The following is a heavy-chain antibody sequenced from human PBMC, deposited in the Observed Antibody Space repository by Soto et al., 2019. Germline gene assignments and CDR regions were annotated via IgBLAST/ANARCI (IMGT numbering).Heavy chain of an antibody. Sequence: AAVKVSCKASGYTFTNYGISWVRQAPGQGVEWMGWINTDIGNTNHAQELQGRGTMTTDTSTSTAYRELRSVRADDAAVYYRASCIGSGTHYNQFTWFDGWGQGTLGTVTS. V-gene: IGHV1-18*01. CDR2: INTDIGNT. D-gene: IGHD3-10*01. J-gene: IGHJ5*02. CDR1: GYTFTNYG. CDR3: ASCIGSGTHYNQFTWFDG.